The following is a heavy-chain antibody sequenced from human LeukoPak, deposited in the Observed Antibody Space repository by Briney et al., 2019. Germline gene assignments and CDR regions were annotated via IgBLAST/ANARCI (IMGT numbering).Heavy chain of an antibody. V-gene: IGHV3-43*02. CDR3: AKSGGAGTTLYYYGMDV. CDR1: GFTFDDSA. Sequence: GGSLRLSCAASGFTFDDSAMHWFRQAPGTGLEWVSLISGDGGSTYYADSVKGRFTISRDNSKNSLYLQMNSLRIEDTALYYCAKSGGAGTTLYYYGMDVWGQGTTVTVSS. J-gene: IGHJ6*02. CDR2: ISGDGGST. D-gene: IGHD1-1*01.